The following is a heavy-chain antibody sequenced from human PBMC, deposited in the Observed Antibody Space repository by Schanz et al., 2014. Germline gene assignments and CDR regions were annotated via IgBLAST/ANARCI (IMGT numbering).Heavy chain of an antibody. Sequence: EGQLLESGGGLIQPGGSLRLSCAASGFTFSSYAMSWVRQAPGKGLEWVSTISASGGSTYYADSVKGRFTISRDNSKNILDQQMNSLRAEDTAVYYCAKARRKSNCSGGRCFHYSYYGMDVWGQGTTVTVSS. CDR2: ISASGGST. V-gene: IGHV3-23*01. D-gene: IGHD2-15*01. J-gene: IGHJ6*02. CDR1: GFTFSSYA. CDR3: AKARRKSNCSGGRCFHYSYYGMDV.